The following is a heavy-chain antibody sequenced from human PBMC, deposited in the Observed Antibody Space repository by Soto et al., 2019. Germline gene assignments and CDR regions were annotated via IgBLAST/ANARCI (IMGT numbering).Heavy chain of an antibody. CDR1: GGSISSGGYC. CDR2: IYYSGST. D-gene: IGHD3-22*01. J-gene: IGHJ4*02. Sequence: SETLSLTCTVSGGSISSGGYCWSWIRQHPGKGLEWIGYIYYSGSTNYNPSLKSRVTISVDTSKNQFSLKLSSVTAADTAVYYCAREYYYDSSGYSDYFDYWAQGTLVTVSS. V-gene: IGHV4-61*08. CDR3: AREYYYDSSGYSDYFDY.